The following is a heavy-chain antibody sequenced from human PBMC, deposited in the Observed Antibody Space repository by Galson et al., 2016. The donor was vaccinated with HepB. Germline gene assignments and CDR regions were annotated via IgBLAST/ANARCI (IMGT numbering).Heavy chain of an antibody. CDR3: ARREVYLPTTNGSYFDF. Sequence: SLRLSCAASGFIFSDHTMIWVRQAPGKGLEWVSSISRGNSYIYYADSVKGRFTLSRDDAKTSLSLQLDSLRAEDTAVYYCARREVYLPTTNGSYFDFWDQGTLVTVSS. CDR2: ISRGNSYI. CDR1: GFIFSDHT. J-gene: IGHJ4*02. V-gene: IGHV3-21*01. D-gene: IGHD1-1*01.